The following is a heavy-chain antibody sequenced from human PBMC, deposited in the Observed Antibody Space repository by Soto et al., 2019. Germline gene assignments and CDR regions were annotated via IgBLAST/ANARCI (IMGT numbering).Heavy chain of an antibody. J-gene: IGHJ6*02. V-gene: IGHV4-59*08. CDR3: ARGVDTMVRGAYYYGMDV. CDR1: GGSISSYY. CDR2: IYYSGST. D-gene: IGHD3-10*01. Sequence: SETLSLTCTVSGGSISSYYWSWIRQPPGKGLEWIGYIYYSGSTNYNPSLKSRVTISVDTSKNQFSLKLSSVTAADTAVYYCARGVDTMVRGAYYYGMDVWGQGTTVTVSS.